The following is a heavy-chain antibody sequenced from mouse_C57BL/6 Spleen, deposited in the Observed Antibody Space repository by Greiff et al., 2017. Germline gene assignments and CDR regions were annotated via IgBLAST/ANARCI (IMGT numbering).Heavy chain of an antibody. CDR3: ARRNYGSSYEDAMDY. CDR1: GYTFTSYW. V-gene: IGHV1-50*01. CDR2: IDPSDSYT. D-gene: IGHD1-1*01. J-gene: IGHJ4*01. Sequence: QVQLQQPGAELVKPGASVKLSCKASGYTFTSYWMQWVKQRPGQGLERIGEIDPSDSYTNYNQKFKGKATLTVDTSSSTAYMQLSSLTSEDSAVYYCARRNYGSSYEDAMDYWGQGTSVTVSS.